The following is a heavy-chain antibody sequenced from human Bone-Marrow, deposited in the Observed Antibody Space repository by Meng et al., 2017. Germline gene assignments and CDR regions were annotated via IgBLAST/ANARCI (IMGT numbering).Heavy chain of an antibody. CDR3: ATDSSSWPIDAFDI. V-gene: IGHV1-24*01. Sequence: ASVKVSCKVSGYTLTELSMRWVRQAPGKGLEWMGGFDPEDGETIYAQKFQGRVTMTEDTSTDTAYMELSSLRSEDTAVYYCATDSSSWPIDAFDIWGQGTMVTVSS. CDR2: FDPEDGET. CDR1: GYTLTELS. D-gene: IGHD6-13*01. J-gene: IGHJ3*02.